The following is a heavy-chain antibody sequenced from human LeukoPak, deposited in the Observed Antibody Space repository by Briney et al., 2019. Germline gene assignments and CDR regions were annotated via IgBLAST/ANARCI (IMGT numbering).Heavy chain of an antibody. V-gene: IGHV3-48*03. J-gene: IGHJ4*02. CDR1: GFTFSSYE. Sequence: GGSLRLSCAASGFTFSSYEMNWVRQAPGKGLEWVSYISSSGSTIYYADSVKGRFTISRDNAKNSLYLQMNSLRAEDTAVYYCALWDSGYAFDYWDQGTLVTVSS. CDR3: ALWDSGYAFDY. CDR2: ISSSGSTI. D-gene: IGHD5-12*01.